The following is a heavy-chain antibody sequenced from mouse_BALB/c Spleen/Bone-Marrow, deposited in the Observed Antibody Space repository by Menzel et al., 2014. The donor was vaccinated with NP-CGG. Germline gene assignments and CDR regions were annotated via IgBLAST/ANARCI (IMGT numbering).Heavy chain of an antibody. CDR3: ARQGYYGKGDY. CDR2: INPDSSTI. J-gene: IGHJ2*01. CDR1: GFDFSRYW. Sequence: EVKLQESGGGLVQPGGSLKLSCAASGFDFSRYWMSWVRQAPGKGLEWIGEINPDSSTINYTPSLKDKFIISRVNAKNTLYLQMSKVRSEDTARYYCARQGYYGKGDYWGQGTTLTVSS. D-gene: IGHD2-1*01. V-gene: IGHV4-1*02.